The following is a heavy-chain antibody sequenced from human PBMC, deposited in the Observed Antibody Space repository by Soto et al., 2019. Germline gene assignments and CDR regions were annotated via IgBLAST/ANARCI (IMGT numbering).Heavy chain of an antibody. J-gene: IGHJ4*02. V-gene: IGHV3-30-3*01. CDR3: ARGEAFDY. CDR1: GFTFSRYA. Sequence: QVQVVESGGGVVQPGKSLRLSCTASGFTFSRYAVHWVRQAPGKGLEWVTLISYDGNNKYYADSVKGRFTVSRDNSKNTLDLQMNGLRPEDTAVYYCARGEAFDYWGQGTLVTVSS. CDR2: ISYDGNNK.